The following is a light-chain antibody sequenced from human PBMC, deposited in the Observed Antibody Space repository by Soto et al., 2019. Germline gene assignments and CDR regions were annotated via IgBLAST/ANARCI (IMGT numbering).Light chain of an antibody. Sequence: QSVLTQPPSVSGAPGQRVTISCTGSSSNIGPGYDVHWYQQLPGTAPKVLIYGNNNRPSGVPDRFSGSKSGTSASLAITGLQAEDEGDYYCQSYDSSPRVVVFGGGTQLTVL. CDR3: QSYDSSPRVVV. CDR2: GNN. V-gene: IGLV1-40*01. J-gene: IGLJ2*01. CDR1: SSNIGPGYD.